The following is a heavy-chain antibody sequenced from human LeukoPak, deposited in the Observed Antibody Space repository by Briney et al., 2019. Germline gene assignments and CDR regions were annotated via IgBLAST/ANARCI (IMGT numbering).Heavy chain of an antibody. CDR2: IYTSGST. CDR1: GGSISSYY. D-gene: IGHD3-22*01. V-gene: IGHV4-4*07. Sequence: SETLSLTCTVSGGSISSYYWSWIRQPAGKGLEWIGRIYTSGSTNYNPSLKSRVTISVDKSKNQFSLKLSSVTAADTAVYYCARVNYYDSNGYYAYYYYMDVWRKGTTVTVSS. CDR3: ARVNYYDSNGYYAYYYYMDV. J-gene: IGHJ6*03.